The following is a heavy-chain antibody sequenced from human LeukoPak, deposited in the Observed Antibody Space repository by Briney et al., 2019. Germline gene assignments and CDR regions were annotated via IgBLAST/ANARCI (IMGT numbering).Heavy chain of an antibody. V-gene: IGHV4-34*01. CDR2: INHSGST. CDR1: GGSFSGCY. D-gene: IGHD5-18*01. CDR3: ARSRGYSYGYVDY. J-gene: IGHJ4*02. Sequence: SETLSLTCAVYGGSFSGCYWSWIRQPPGKGLEWIGEINHSGSTNYNPSLKSRVTISVDTSKNQFSLKLSSVTAADTAVYYCARSRGYSYGYVDYWGQGTLVTVSS.